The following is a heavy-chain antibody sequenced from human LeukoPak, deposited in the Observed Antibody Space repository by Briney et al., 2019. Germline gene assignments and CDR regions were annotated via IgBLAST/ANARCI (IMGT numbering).Heavy chain of an antibody. D-gene: IGHD4-23*01. CDR1: GFTLSSYE. CDR3: ARELAGSRWDYFDF. J-gene: IGHJ4*02. CDR2: SSGSGSTM. Sequence: TGGSLRLSCAASGFTLSSYEMNWVRQAPGKGLEWVSYSSGSGSTMYYADSVKGRFTISRDNAKNSLYLQMNSLRAEDTAVYYCARELAGSRWDYFDFWGQGTLVTVSS. V-gene: IGHV3-48*03.